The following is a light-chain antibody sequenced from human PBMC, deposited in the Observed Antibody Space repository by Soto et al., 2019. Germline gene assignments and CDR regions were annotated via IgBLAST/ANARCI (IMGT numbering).Light chain of an antibody. Sequence: QSVLTQPPSSSGTPGQRVTISCSGSSSNIGSNSVYWYQQLPGTAPKLLIYRNNQRPSGVPERFSGSKSGTSASLAISGLRSEDEADYYCAAWDDSLSAVVFGGGTKLTVL. CDR3: AAWDDSLSAVV. CDR2: RNN. V-gene: IGLV1-47*01. J-gene: IGLJ2*01. CDR1: SSNIGSNS.